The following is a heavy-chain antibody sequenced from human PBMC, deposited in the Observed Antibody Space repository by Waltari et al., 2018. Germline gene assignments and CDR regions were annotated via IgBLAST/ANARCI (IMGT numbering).Heavy chain of an antibody. CDR3: ARDLLAAAGRAGGPKYYYYGMDV. CDR1: GYTFTGYY. CDR2: INPNSGGT. Sequence: QVQLVQSGAEVKKPGASVKVSCKASGYTFTGYYMHWVRQAPGQGLEWMGWINPNSGGTNYAQKFQGRVTMTRDTSISTAYMELSRLRSDDTAVYYCARDLLAAAGRAGGPKYYYYGMDVWGQGTTVTVSS. J-gene: IGHJ6*02. V-gene: IGHV1-2*02. D-gene: IGHD6-13*01.